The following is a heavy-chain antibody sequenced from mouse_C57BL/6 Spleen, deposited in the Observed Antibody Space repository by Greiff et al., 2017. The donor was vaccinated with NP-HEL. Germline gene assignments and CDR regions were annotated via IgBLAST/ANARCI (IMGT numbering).Heavy chain of an antibody. Sequence: EVQLQQSGGGLVKPGGSLKLSCAASGFTFSSYAMSWVRQTPEKRLEWVATISDGGSYTYYPDNVKGRFTISRDNAKNNLYLQMSHLKSEDTAMYYCARDDYDGAYFDYWGQGTTLTVSS. CDR1: GFTFSSYA. D-gene: IGHD2-4*01. CDR3: ARDDYDGAYFDY. J-gene: IGHJ2*01. CDR2: ISDGGSYT. V-gene: IGHV5-4*01.